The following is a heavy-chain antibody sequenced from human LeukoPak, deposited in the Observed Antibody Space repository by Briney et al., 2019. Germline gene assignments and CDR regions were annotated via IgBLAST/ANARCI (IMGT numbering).Heavy chain of an antibody. CDR2: INHSGST. D-gene: IGHD3-9*01. J-gene: IGHJ3*02. Sequence: PSETLSLTCAVYGGSLSGYYWSWIRQPPGKGLEWIGEINHSGSTNYNPSLKSRVTISVDTSKNQFSLKLSSVTAADTAVYYCARGLRYFDWLLSADLDAFDIWGQGTMVTVSS. CDR3: ARGLRYFDWLLSADLDAFDI. V-gene: IGHV4-34*01. CDR1: GGSLSGYY.